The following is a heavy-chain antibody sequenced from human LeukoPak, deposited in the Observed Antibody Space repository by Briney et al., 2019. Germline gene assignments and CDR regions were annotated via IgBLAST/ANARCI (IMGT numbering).Heavy chain of an antibody. J-gene: IGHJ6*02. D-gene: IGHD2-15*01. V-gene: IGHV3-64D*09. Sequence: GGSLRLSCSASGFPFSSYAMHWVRQAPGKGLEYVSAISDSGGSTYYADSVKGRFTISRDNSKNSLYLQMCSLRAEDTAVYFCVRGYSFGPYGMDVWGQGTTVTVSS. CDR2: ISDSGGST. CDR1: GFPFSSYA. CDR3: VRGYSFGPYGMDV.